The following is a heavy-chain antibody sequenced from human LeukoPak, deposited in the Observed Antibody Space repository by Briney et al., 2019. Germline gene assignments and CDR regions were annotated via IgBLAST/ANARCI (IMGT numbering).Heavy chain of an antibody. J-gene: IGHJ4*02. CDR1: GGSISSGSYY. D-gene: IGHD6-19*01. CDR3: ARSSLAVYFNY. CDR2: IFTRGTT. Sequence: SETLSLTCTVSGGSISSGSYYWNWIRQPAGKGLEWLGNIFTRGTTNYNASLESRLIISLDTARNQFSLSLRSVTAADTAIYFCARSSLAVYFNYWGQGTLVTASS. V-gene: IGHV4-61*09.